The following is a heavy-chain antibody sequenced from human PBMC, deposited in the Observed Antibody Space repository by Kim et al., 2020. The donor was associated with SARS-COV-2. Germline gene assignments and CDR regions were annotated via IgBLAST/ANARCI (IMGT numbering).Heavy chain of an antibody. V-gene: IGHV4-39*01. CDR1: GGSISSSSYY. CDR3: ARPLAGDYGALES. D-gene: IGHD3-16*01. Sequence: SETLSLTCTVSGGSISSSSYYWGWIRQPPGKGLEWIGSIYYSGSTYYNPSLKSRVTISVDTSKNQFSLKLSSVTAADTAVYYCARPLAGDYGALESWGQGTLVTVSS. CDR2: IYYSGST. J-gene: IGHJ4*02.